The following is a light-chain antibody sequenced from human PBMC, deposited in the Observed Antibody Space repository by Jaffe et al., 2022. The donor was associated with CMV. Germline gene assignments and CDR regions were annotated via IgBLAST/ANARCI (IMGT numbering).Light chain of an antibody. V-gene: IGKV1-5*03. CDR3: HQYNSYSWT. CDR2: EAS. Sequence: DIRMTQSPSTLSASVGDRVTITCRASESISGWLAWYQQKPGKAPNLLIYEASNLHSGVPSRFSGSGFGTEFTLIINSLQPDDYATYYCHQYNSYSWTFGQGTKVEI. J-gene: IGKJ1*01. CDR1: ESISGW.